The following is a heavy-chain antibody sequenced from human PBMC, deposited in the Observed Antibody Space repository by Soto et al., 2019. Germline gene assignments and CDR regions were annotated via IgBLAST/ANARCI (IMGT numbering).Heavy chain of an antibody. J-gene: IGHJ3*02. CDR2: IKQDGGEK. CDR3: VRRTTMTTSWSALDI. CDR1: GFSFSSQW. V-gene: IGHV3-7*01. D-gene: IGHD4-17*01. Sequence: GWSLRLSCAASGFSFSSQWMSWVRQATGKGLEWVANIKQDGGEKYYVDSVKGRFTISRDSAKDSLYLQMDSLRADDTAIYFCVRRTTMTTSWSALDILGQGTMVTVS.